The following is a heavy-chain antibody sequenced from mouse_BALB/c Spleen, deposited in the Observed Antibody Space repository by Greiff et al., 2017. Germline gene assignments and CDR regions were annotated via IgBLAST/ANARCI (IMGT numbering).Heavy chain of an antibody. V-gene: IGHV14-3*02. CDR1: GFNIKDTY. CDR3: ARKYGNYGGAMDY. D-gene: IGHD2-10*02. J-gene: IGHJ4*01. CDR2: IDPANGNT. Sequence: VQLQQSGAELVKPGASVKLSCTASGFNIKDTYMHWVKQRPEQGLEWIGRIDPANGNTKYDPKFQGKATITADTSSNTAYLQLSSLTSEETAVYYCARKYGNYGGAMDYWGQGTSVTVSS.